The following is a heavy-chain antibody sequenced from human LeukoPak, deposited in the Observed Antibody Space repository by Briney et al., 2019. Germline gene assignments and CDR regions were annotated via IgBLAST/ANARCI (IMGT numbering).Heavy chain of an antibody. Sequence: GGSLRLSCAASGFTFSSYSMNWVRQAPGKGLEWVSSISSSSSYIYYADSVKGRFTISRDNAKNSLYLQMNSLRAEDTAVYYCARDVYSSSWYAGYYYYYMDVWGKGTTVTVSS. D-gene: IGHD6-13*01. CDR3: ARDVYSSSWYAGYYYYYMDV. V-gene: IGHV3-21*01. J-gene: IGHJ6*03. CDR2: ISSSSSYI. CDR1: GFTFSSYS.